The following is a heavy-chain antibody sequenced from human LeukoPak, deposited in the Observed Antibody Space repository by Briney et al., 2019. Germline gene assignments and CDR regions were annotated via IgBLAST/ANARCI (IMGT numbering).Heavy chain of an antibody. CDR3: AREDYNPPRAMDV. J-gene: IGHJ6*02. Sequence: PGGSLRLSCSASGFTVSSDYMSWVRQAPGKGLEWVSYISDTGTTIYYADSVKGRFTISRDNAKNSLYLQMNSLRDEDTAVYYCAREDYNPPRAMDVWGQGTTVTVSS. V-gene: IGHV3-48*03. D-gene: IGHD3-10*01. CDR1: GFTVSSDY. CDR2: ISDTGTTI.